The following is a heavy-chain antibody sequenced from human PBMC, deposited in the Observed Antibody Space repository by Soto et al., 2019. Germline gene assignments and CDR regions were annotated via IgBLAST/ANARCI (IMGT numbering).Heavy chain of an antibody. V-gene: IGHV4-31*03. CDR3: ARDQEDYVSGSYHLAF. CDR2: IHHSGST. Sequence: SETLSLTCIVCGASISRDVYYWSWIRQYPEMGLEYLGNIHHSGSTYYNPSLTGRLSMSVDTSNNQFSLRLTSVTVADTAVYYCARDQEDYVSGSYHLAFWGQGTPVTVSS. CDR1: GASISRDVYY. D-gene: IGHD3-10*01. J-gene: IGHJ4*02.